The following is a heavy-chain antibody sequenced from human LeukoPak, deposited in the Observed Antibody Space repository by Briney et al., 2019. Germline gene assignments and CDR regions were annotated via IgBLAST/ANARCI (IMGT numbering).Heavy chain of an antibody. CDR3: AREGLFYYYGSGNEH. CDR1: GFTFSDYY. Sequence: AGGSLRLSCAASGFTFSDYYMSWIRQAPGKGLEWVSYISSSGSTIYYADSVKGRFTISRDNAENSLYLQMNSLRAEDTAVYYCAREGLFYYYGSGNEHWGQGTLVTVSS. CDR2: ISSSGSTI. V-gene: IGHV3-11*01. D-gene: IGHD3-10*01. J-gene: IGHJ1*01.